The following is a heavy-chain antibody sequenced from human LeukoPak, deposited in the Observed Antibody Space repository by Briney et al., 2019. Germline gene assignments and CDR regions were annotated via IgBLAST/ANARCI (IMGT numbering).Heavy chain of an antibody. D-gene: IGHD4-17*01. V-gene: IGHV1-69*05. CDR3: ASGHGDYVGY. Sequence: SVKVSCKASGGTFSSYAISWVRQAPGQGLEWMGRIIPIFGTANYAQKFQGRVTITTDESTSTAYMEMSSLRSEDTAVYYCASGHGDYVGYWGQGTLVTVSS. CDR2: IIPIFGTA. J-gene: IGHJ4*02. CDR1: GGTFSSYA.